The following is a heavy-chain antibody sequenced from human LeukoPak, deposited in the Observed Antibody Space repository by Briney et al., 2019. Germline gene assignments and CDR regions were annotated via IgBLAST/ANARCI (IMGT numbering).Heavy chain of an antibody. D-gene: IGHD3-10*01. CDR3: ARSRQASGLFNS. CDR2: IYDRGPA. V-gene: IGHV4-38-2*02. J-gene: IGHJ5*01. Sequence: PSETLSLTCTVSGYSISSDYYWGWIRQPPGKGLEWIGCIYDRGPAYYNPSLKSRFTISVDRPKIQFFLNVTSLTAADTAVYYCARSRQASGLFNSWGQGTLVVVSS. CDR1: GYSISSDYY.